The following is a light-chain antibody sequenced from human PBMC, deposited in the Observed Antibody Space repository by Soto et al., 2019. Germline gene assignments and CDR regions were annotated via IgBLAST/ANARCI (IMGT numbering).Light chain of an antibody. CDR2: GAS. CDR3: QQNNNWPRT. Sequence: EIVMTQSPATLSVSPGERATLSCRASQSVSSNLAWFQQKPGQAPRLLIYGASTRASGIPARFSGSGSGTEFTLTLSSLRSEDFAVYYCQQNNNWPRTFGQGTKVEIK. V-gene: IGKV3-15*01. J-gene: IGKJ1*01. CDR1: QSVSSN.